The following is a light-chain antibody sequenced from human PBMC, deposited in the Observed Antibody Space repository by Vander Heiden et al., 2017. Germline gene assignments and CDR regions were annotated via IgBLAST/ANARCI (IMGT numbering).Light chain of an antibody. CDR3: MQDSNYPFT. CDR1: QSMKSW. Sequence: DIQMTQPPSTLPAPLGDRVTSTCRASQSMKSWLAWYQQKPGKAPKLLIYKASSLESGVPSRFSGSGSATEFTLNISSLQPDDVAAYYCMQDSNYPFTFGPGTKVEIK. V-gene: IGKV1-5*03. J-gene: IGKJ3*01. CDR2: KAS.